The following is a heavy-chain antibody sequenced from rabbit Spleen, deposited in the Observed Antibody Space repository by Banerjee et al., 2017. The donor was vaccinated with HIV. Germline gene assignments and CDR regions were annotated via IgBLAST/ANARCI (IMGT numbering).Heavy chain of an antibody. Sequence: QLEESGGGLVTPGGSLKLSCKASGFDFSSYGVSWVRQAPGKGLEWIGYIDPIFGSTVYASWVNGRFTISSHNAQNTLYLQLNSLTAADTATYFCVREAGYAGYGDGNLWGPGTLVTVS. V-gene: IGHV1S7*01. CDR2: IDPIFGST. J-gene: IGHJ4*01. CDR1: GFDFSSYG. D-gene: IGHD7-1*01. CDR3: VREAGYAGYGDGNL.